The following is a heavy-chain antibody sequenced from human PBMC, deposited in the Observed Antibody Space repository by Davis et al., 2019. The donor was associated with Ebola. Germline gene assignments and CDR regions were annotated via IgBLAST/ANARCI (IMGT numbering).Heavy chain of an antibody. CDR3: ARDPRRFREFYYYYYGMDV. CDR2: INSDGSST. Sequence: GESLKISCAASGFTFSSYWMHWVRQAPGKGLVWVSRINSDGSSTSYADSVKGRFTISRDNAKNTLYLQMNSLRAEDTAVYYCARDPRRFREFYYYYYGMDVWGQGTTVTVSS. V-gene: IGHV3-74*01. CDR1: GFTFSSYW. D-gene: IGHD3-10*01. J-gene: IGHJ6*02.